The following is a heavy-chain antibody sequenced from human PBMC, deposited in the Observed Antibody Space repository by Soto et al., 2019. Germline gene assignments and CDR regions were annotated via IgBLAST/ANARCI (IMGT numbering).Heavy chain of an antibody. V-gene: IGHV1-2*04. D-gene: IGHD5-12*01. CDR3: ARVAGDGYNYAY. J-gene: IGHJ4*02. Sequence: ASVKVSCKASGYTFTGYYMHWVRQAPGQGLEWMGWINPNSGGTNYAQKFQGWVTMTRDTSISTAYMELSRLRFDDTTVYYCARVAGDGYNYAYWGQGTLVTVSS. CDR1: GYTFTGYY. CDR2: INPNSGGT.